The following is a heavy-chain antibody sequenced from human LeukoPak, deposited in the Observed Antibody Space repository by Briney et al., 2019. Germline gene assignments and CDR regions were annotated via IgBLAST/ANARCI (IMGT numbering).Heavy chain of an antibody. Sequence: SETLSLTCTVSADSIGGHYLSWVRQPPGKGLEWIGYISDSGDTNSSPYPKSRFTISVDTSKSHVSLNLSSMTAADTAVYYCTSCPTSKHGYNSRYAFDIWGQGTVVTVSS. V-gene: IGHV4-59*11. CDR2: ISDSGDT. D-gene: IGHD5-24*01. CDR3: TSCPTSKHGYNSRYAFDI. J-gene: IGHJ3*02. CDR1: ADSIGGHY.